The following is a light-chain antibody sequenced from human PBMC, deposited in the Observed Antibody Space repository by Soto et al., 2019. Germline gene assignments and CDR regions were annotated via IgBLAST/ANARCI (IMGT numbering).Light chain of an antibody. Sequence: DIQMTQSPSTLSASVGDRVTITCRASQGISNYLAWYQQKPGKAPKLLIYRASSLESGVPSRFSGRRSATEFTLTITGLQPGDFATYYCEQYSTYPYTFGQGTKLEIK. CDR2: RAS. V-gene: IGKV1-5*03. CDR3: EQYSTYPYT. J-gene: IGKJ2*01. CDR1: QGISNY.